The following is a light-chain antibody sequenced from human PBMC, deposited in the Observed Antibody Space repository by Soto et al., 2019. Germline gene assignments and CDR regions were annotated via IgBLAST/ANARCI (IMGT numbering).Light chain of an antibody. J-gene: IGKJ1*01. CDR3: QQYGSSPLT. V-gene: IGKV3-20*01. CDR2: GAS. Sequence: TQSPSTLSASVGDRSTITCMASQSVSSSFLAWYQQRPGQAPRLLIYGASSRATGITDRFSGGGSGTDFTLTISRLEPEDFAVYYCQQYGSSPLTFGPGTQVDIK. CDR1: QSVSSSF.